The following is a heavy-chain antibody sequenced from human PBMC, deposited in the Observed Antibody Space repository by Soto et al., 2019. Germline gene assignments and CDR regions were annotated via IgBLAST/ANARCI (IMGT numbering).Heavy chain of an antibody. Sequence: EVQLVESGGGLVQPGGSLRLSCAASGFTFSSYAMHWVRQAPGKGLEYVSAISSNGGSTYYANSVKGRFTISRDNSKNTLYVQMGSLRAEDMAVYYCASLELRYFDWLSPNYGMGVWGQGTTVTVSS. V-gene: IGHV3-64*01. D-gene: IGHD3-9*01. CDR1: GFTFSSYA. CDR2: ISSNGGST. CDR3: ASLELRYFDWLSPNYGMGV. J-gene: IGHJ6*01.